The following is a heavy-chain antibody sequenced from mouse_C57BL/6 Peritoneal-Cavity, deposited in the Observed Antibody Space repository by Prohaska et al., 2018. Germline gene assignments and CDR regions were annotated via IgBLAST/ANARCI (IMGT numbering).Heavy chain of an antibody. D-gene: IGHD2-1*01. Sequence: QVQLKQSGPGLVQPSQSLSITCTVSGFSLTSYGVHWVRQSPGKGLEWLGVIWSGGSTDYNAAYISRLSNSKNNSKRQVCFKMNSLQADDTGIYYCDRKGGNSRAMDYWGQGTSVTVSS. CDR1: GFSLTSYG. V-gene: IGHV2-2*01. J-gene: IGHJ4*01. CDR3: DRKGGNSRAMDY. CDR2: IWSGGST.